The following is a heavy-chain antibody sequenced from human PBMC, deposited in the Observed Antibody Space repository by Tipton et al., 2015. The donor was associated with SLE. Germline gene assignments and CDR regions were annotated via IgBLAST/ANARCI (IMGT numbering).Heavy chain of an antibody. Sequence: TLSLTCTVSGGSISTGAYYWGWIRQPPGKGMEWIGSMHHGGGTFCSPSLKSRVTMSIDTSKNRFSLMLSSVTAADTALFYCARVTGGLIDYWGQGTLVTVSS. V-gene: IGHV4-39*07. CDR3: ARVTGGLIDY. J-gene: IGHJ4*02. D-gene: IGHD3-9*01. CDR1: GGSISTGAYY. CDR2: MHHGGGT.